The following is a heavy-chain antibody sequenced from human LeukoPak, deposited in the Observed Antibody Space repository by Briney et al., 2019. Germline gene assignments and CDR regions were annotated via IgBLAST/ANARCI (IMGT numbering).Heavy chain of an antibody. D-gene: IGHD2-15*01. Sequence: GGSLRLSCATSGFTFSSYWMSWVRQAPGKGLEWAANIKQDGSEKYYVDSVKGRFTISRDNAKNSLYLQMNSLRAEDTAVYYCAREGCSGGSCYSVPPNYWGQGTLVTVSS. CDR1: GFTFSSYW. V-gene: IGHV3-7*01. CDR2: IKQDGSEK. CDR3: AREGCSGGSCYSVPPNY. J-gene: IGHJ4*02.